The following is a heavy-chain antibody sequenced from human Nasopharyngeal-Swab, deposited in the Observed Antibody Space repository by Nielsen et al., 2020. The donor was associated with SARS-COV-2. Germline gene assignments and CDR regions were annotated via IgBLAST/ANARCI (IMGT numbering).Heavy chain of an antibody. J-gene: IGHJ6*03. D-gene: IGHD3-16*01. CDR2: IYYSGST. V-gene: IGHV4-30-4*01. CDR3: ARGGAGYYYYMDV. Sequence: SETLSLTCTVSGGSISSGDYYWSWIRQPPGKGLERIGYIYYSGSTYYNPSLKSRVTISVDTSKNQFSLKLSSVTAADTAVYYCARGGAGYYYYMDVWGKGTTVTVSS. CDR1: GGSISSGDYY.